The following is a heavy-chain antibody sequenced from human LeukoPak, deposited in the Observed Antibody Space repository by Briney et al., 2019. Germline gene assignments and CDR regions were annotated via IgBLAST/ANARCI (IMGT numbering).Heavy chain of an antibody. Sequence: ASVKVSCKASGGTFNHFGISWVRQAPGQGLEWMGWISAYNGNTNYAQKLQGRVTMTTDTSTSTAYMELRSLRSDDTAVYYCARDHLYDSSGYYEYYFDYWGQGTLVTVSS. D-gene: IGHD3-22*01. CDR1: GGTFNHFG. CDR3: ARDHLYDSSGYYEYYFDY. V-gene: IGHV1-18*01. CDR2: ISAYNGNT. J-gene: IGHJ4*02.